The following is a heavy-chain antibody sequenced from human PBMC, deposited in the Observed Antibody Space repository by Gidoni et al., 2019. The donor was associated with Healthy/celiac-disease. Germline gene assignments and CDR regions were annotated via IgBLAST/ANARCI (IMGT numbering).Heavy chain of an antibody. D-gene: IGHD3-16*02. V-gene: IGHV4-34*01. CDR3: ARRGPLRLGALSLYRPPYPWFDP. CDR2: INHSGST. CDR1: GGSFSGYY. J-gene: IGHJ5*02. Sequence: QVQLQQWGAGRVKPSETLSLTGAVDGGSFSGYYWSWVRQPPGKGLDWIGEINHSGSTNYNPSLKSRVTISVDPSKTQFSLQLSSVTASDTAVYYCARRGPLRLGALSLYRPPYPWFDPWGQGTLVTVSS.